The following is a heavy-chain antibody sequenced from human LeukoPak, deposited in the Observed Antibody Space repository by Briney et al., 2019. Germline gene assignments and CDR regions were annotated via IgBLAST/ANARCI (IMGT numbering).Heavy chain of an antibody. CDR2: ISGSGGST. V-gene: IGHV3-23*01. D-gene: IGHD3-22*01. J-gene: IGHJ3*02. CDR1: GFTFSSYA. Sequence: PGGSLRLSCAASGFTFSSYAMSWVRQAPGKGLEWVSAISGSGGSTYYADSVKGRFTISRDNSKNTLYLQMNSLRAEDTAVSYCAKDYLVVVIPDAFDIWGQGTMVTVSS. CDR3: AKDYLVVVIPDAFDI.